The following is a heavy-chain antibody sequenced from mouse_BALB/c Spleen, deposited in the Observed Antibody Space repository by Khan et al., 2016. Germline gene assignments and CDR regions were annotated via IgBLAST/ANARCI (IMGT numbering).Heavy chain of an antibody. CDR1: GFDFSRYW. CDR2: INPDSGTI. J-gene: IGHJ3*01. V-gene: IGHV4-1*02. D-gene: IGHD1-1*01. Sequence: EVKLLESGGGLVQPGGSLKVSCAASGFDFSRYWMSWVRQAPGKGLEWIGEINPDSGTINYTPSLKVKFIISRDNAKNTLYLQMSKVRSEDTALYGGARAGYYGYLVNWGQGTLVTVSA. CDR3: ARAGYYGYLVN.